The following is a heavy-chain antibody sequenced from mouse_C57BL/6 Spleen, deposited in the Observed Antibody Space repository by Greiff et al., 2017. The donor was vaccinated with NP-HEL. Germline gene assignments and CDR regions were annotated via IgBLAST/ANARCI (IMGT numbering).Heavy chain of an antibody. J-gene: IGHJ3*01. D-gene: IGHD5-5*01. CDR1: GFNIKDDY. Sequence: VQLQQSGAELVRPGASVKLSCTASGFNIKDDYMHWVKQRPEQGLEWIGWIDPENGDTEYASKFQGKATITADTSSNTAYLQLSSLTSEETAVYYCTTRDYQAWFAYWGQGTLVTVSA. CDR2: IDPENGDT. CDR3: TTRDYQAWFAY. V-gene: IGHV14-4*01.